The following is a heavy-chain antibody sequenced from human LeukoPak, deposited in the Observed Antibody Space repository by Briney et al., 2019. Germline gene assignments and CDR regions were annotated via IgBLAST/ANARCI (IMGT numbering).Heavy chain of an antibody. Sequence: GASVKVSCKASGYTFTSYGISWVRQAPGQGLEWMGWISAYNGNTNYAQKLQGRVTMTTDTSTSTAYMELRSLRSDDTAVYYCARLVYGDYHRRYSWAFDLWGRGTLVTVSS. V-gene: IGHV1-18*01. CDR3: ARLVYGDYHRRYSWAFDL. CDR2: ISAYNGNT. CDR1: GYTFTSYG. D-gene: IGHD4-17*01. J-gene: IGHJ2*01.